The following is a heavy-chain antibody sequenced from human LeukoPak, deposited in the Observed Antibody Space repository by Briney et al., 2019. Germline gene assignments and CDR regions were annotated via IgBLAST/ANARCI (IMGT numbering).Heavy chain of an antibody. D-gene: IGHD2-15*01. CDR1: GYTFTGYY. CDR2: INPNSGGT. V-gene: IGHV1-2*02. CDR3: TRSGSVAAVNFYGMDV. Sequence: ASVMVSCKASGYTFTGYYMHWVRQAPGQGLEWMGWINPNSGGTNYAQKFQDRVTMTRDTSISTAYMELSRLKSDDTAVYYCTRSGSVAAVNFYGMDVWGQGTTVTVSS. J-gene: IGHJ6*02.